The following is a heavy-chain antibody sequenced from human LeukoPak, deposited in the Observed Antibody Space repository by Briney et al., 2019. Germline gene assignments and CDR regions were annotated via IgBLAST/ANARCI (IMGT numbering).Heavy chain of an antibody. CDR1: GYTFTGYY. CDR3: AREGAARRANDAFDI. V-gene: IGHV1-2*02. Sequence: ASVKVSCKASGYTFTGYYMHWVRQAPGQGLEWMGWINPNSGSTNYAQKFQGRVTMTRDTSISTAYMELSRLRSDDTAVYYCAREGAARRANDAFDIWGQGTMVTVSS. J-gene: IGHJ3*02. D-gene: IGHD6-6*01. CDR2: INPNSGST.